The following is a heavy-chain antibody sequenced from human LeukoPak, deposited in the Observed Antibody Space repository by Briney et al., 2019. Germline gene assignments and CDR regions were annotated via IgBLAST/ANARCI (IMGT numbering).Heavy chain of an antibody. D-gene: IGHD5-18*01. V-gene: IGHV3-7*04. CDR1: VFTFSSDC. J-gene: IGHJ6*02. CDR2: IKQDGSEK. CDR3: ARDWLDTAMVFGGYYYYYGMDV. Sequence: GPLTLSCAAPVFTFSSDCMSWVRQAPGKGREWVANIKQDGSEKYYVDSVKGRFTISRDNAKNSLYLQMTSLRAEDTAVYYCARDWLDTAMVFGGYYYYYGMDVWGQGTTVTVSS.